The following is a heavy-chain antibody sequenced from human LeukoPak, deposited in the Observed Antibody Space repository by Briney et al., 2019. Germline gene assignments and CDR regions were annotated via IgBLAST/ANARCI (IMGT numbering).Heavy chain of an antibody. D-gene: IGHD1/OR15-1a*01. CDR2: IYYSGST. CDR3: ARALTN. V-gene: IGHV4-59*01. CDR1: GGSISTYY. Sequence: SETLSLTCSVSGGSISTYYWTWIRQPPGKGLEWIGYIYYSGSTNYNPSLKSRVTISLDTSKNQFSLKLSSVTAADTAVYYCARALTNWGQGTLVTVSS. J-gene: IGHJ4*02.